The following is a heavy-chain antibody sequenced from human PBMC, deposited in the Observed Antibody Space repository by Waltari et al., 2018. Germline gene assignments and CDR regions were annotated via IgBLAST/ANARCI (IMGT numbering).Heavy chain of an antibody. Sequence: QITLKESGPARVKPTETLTLTCTFSGFSLSSSGVGVGWIRQPPGKALEWLALIYWNDDKLYSPSLKTRLNIAKDTSKNQVGIRMTNMDPVDTATYYCAHRPSITEAIWGAFDVWGQGTLAIVSS. V-gene: IGHV2-5*01. CDR1: GFSLSSSGVG. D-gene: IGHD3-10*01. CDR3: AHRPSITEAIWGAFDV. CDR2: IYWNDDK. J-gene: IGHJ3*01.